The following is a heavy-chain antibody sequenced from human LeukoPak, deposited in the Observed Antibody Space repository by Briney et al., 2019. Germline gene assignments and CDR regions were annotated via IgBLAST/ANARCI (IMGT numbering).Heavy chain of an antibody. V-gene: IGHV3-9*01. CDR3: ARPMNYDYVWGSYRYTGSSTYYFDY. CDR1: GFTFDDYA. Sequence: GGSLRLSCAASGFTFDDYAMHWVRQAPGKGLEWVSGISWNSGSIGYADSVKGRFTISRDNAKNSLYLQMNSLRAEDTAVYYCARPMNYDYVWGSYRYTGSSTYYFDYWGQGTLVTVSS. CDR2: ISWNSGSI. J-gene: IGHJ4*02. D-gene: IGHD3-16*02.